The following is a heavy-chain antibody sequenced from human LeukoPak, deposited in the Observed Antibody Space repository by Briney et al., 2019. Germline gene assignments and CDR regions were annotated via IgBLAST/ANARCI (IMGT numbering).Heavy chain of an antibody. CDR2: ISDRGGST. Sequence: GGSLRLSCVVSGLTLSNYGMSGVRQAPGKGLEWVAGISDRGGSTNYADSVKGRFTISRDNPKNTLYLQMNSLRSEYTAVYFCAKRGVVIRAVLVVGFHKEAYYFDSWGQGALVTVSS. J-gene: IGHJ4*02. CDR3: AKRGVVIRAVLVVGFHKEAYYFDS. D-gene: IGHD2-15*01. V-gene: IGHV3-23*01. CDR1: GLTLSNYG.